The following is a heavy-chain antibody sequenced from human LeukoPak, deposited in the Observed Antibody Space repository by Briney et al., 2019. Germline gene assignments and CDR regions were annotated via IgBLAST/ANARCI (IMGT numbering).Heavy chain of an antibody. V-gene: IGHV3-48*02. CDR2: ITASSGTI. CDR1: GLTFSNYK. CDR3: AREFGY. D-gene: IGHD3-10*01. Sequence: GGSLRLSCAASGLTFSNYKMNWVRQAPGKGLEWVSYITASSGTIYYADSVKGRFTISRDNAKNSLYLQMNSLRDEDTAVYYCAREFGYWGQGTLVTVSS. J-gene: IGHJ4*02.